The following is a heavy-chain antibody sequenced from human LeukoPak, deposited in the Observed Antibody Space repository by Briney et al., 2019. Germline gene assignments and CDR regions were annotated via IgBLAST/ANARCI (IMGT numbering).Heavy chain of an antibody. V-gene: IGHV1-8*01. CDR2: MNPNSGNT. Sequence: ASVKVSCKASGYTFTSYDINWVRQATGQGLEWVGWMNPNSGNTGYAQKFQGRVTMTRNTSISTAYMELSSLRSEDTAVYYCARAPYYDILTGYYLFDYWGQGTLVTVSS. D-gene: IGHD3-9*01. J-gene: IGHJ4*02. CDR3: ARAPYYDILTGYYLFDY. CDR1: GYTFTSYD.